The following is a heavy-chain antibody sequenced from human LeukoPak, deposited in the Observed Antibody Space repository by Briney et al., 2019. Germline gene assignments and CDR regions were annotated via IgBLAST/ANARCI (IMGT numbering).Heavy chain of an antibody. V-gene: IGHV4-34*01. CDR2: INHSGST. Sequence: SETLSLTCTVYGGSFSGYYWSWIRQPPGKGLEWIGEINHSGSTNYNPSLKSRVTISVDTSKNQFSLKLSSVTAADTAVYYCARHLGKIVVVPFDYWGQGTLVTVSS. D-gene: IGHD3-22*01. CDR1: GGSFSGYY. CDR3: ARHLGKIVVVPFDY. J-gene: IGHJ4*02.